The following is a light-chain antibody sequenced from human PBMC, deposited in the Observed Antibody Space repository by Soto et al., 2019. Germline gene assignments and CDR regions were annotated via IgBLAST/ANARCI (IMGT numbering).Light chain of an antibody. J-gene: IGKJ4*01. Sequence: ETGLTQSPGPLSLSSGERATLSCRASQSVRSNYLAWYQQKPGQAPRRLIYGASSRATGIPARFGGSGSGGDFTLNISRLEPEDFAVYYCQQYDSSPLTCGGGTKVEIK. CDR2: GAS. V-gene: IGKV3-20*01. CDR1: QSVRSNY. CDR3: QQYDSSPLT.